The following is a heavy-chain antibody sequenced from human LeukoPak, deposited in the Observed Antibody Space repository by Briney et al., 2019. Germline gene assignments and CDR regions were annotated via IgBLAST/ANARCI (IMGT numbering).Heavy chain of an antibody. D-gene: IGHD5-18*01. CDR2: INPNSGGT. J-gene: IGHJ4*02. V-gene: IGHV1-2*02. CDR3: ARVTDTADY. CDR1: GYTFTVYY. Sequence: ASVTLYFKASGYTFTVYYMHWVRQAPGQGLEWMGWINPNSGGTNYAQKFQGRVTMTRDTSISTAYMELSRLRSDDTAVYYCARVTDTADYWGQGTLVTVSS.